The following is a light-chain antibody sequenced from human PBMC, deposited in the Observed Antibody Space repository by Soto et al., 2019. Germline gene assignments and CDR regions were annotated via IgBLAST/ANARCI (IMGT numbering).Light chain of an antibody. Sequence: VVLTQSPGTLSLSPGETATLSCRASENIGSDYLAWYQHRPGQPPSLLIFGASSRAPGIPDRFSGSGSGTDFTLTISRLEPEDFALYYCQQYYRSPETFDQGTKVEIK. J-gene: IGKJ1*01. V-gene: IGKV3-20*01. CDR1: ENIGSDY. CDR3: QQYYRSPET. CDR2: GAS.